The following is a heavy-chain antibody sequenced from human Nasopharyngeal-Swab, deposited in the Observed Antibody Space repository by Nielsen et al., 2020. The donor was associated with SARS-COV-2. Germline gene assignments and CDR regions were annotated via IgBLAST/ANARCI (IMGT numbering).Heavy chain of an antibody. CDR1: GFTFSSYA. J-gene: IGHJ3*02. Sequence: EGSLRLSCAASGFTFSSYAMHWVRQAPGKGLEWVAVISYDGSNKYYADSVKGRFTISRDNSKNTLYLQMNSLRAEDTAVYYCARKRTHAFDIWGQGTMVTVSS. CDR3: ARKRTHAFDI. CDR2: ISYDGSNK. V-gene: IGHV3-30*04.